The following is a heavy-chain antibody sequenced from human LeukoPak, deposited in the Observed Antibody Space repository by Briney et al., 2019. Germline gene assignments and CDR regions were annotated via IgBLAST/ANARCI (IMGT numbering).Heavy chain of an antibody. Sequence: SVKVSCKPSGGSFRYYDISWVRQAPGQGLEWMGRSIPLYATTKYAQRFQGRVTINTDASATTAYMELSSLRSEDTAVYYCATASVPGAIEGPFDALDTWGQGTMVTVSS. J-gene: IGHJ3*02. CDR1: GGSFRYYD. CDR2: SIPLYATT. D-gene: IGHD2-2*02. V-gene: IGHV1-69*05. CDR3: ATASVPGAIEGPFDALDT.